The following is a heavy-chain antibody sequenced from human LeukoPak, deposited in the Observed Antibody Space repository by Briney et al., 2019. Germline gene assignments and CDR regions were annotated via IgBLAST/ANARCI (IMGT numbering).Heavy chain of an antibody. D-gene: IGHD6-13*01. V-gene: IGHV3-23*01. J-gene: IGHJ4*02. CDR1: GFTFSSYA. Sequence: GSLRHSCAASGFTFSSYAMSWVRQAPGKGLEWVSAISSSGGSTYHADSVKGRFTISRDNSKNALYLQKNSLRAEDTAIYYCASGDSSSWYSFDYWGQGTLVTVSS. CDR3: ASGDSSSWYSFDY. CDR2: ISSSGGST.